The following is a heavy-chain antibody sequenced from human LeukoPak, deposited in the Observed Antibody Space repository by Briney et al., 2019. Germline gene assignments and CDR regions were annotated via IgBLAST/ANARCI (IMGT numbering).Heavy chain of an antibody. J-gene: IGHJ4*02. D-gene: IGHD1-26*01. Sequence: PGGSLRLSCAASGFNLRTFWIHWIRQDAGGRLVWVSRNSPDGSVTTYTASVKGRFAISRDNAKNTLYLEMNSLRADDAAIYYCVSDSGLRSGGDSWGQGTPVTVSS. CDR1: GFNLRTFW. CDR2: NSPDGSVT. CDR3: VSDSGLRSGGDS. V-gene: IGHV3-74*01.